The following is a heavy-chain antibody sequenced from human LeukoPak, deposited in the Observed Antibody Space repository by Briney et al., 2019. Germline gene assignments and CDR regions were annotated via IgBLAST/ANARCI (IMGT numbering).Heavy chain of an antibody. CDR2: IFYSGST. Sequence: SETLSLTCTVSGGSTSSGDFYWSWIRQPPGKGLEWVGYIFYSGSTYSNPSLKSRVTISIDTSKNQFSLKLSSVTAADTAVYYCARCLTVARHLDYWGQGTLVTVSS. D-gene: IGHD4-17*01. V-gene: IGHV4-30-4*01. CDR3: ARCLTVARHLDY. J-gene: IGHJ4*02. CDR1: GGSTSSGDFY.